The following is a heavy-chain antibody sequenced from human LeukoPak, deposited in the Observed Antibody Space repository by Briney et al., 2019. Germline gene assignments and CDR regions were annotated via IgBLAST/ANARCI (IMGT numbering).Heavy chain of an antibody. D-gene: IGHD6-13*01. CDR3: AKDMYSRSRYYFDY. J-gene: IGHJ4*02. CDR2: ISSSSCYI. CDR1: GFTFSSCS. V-gene: IGHV3-21*01. Sequence: GRSLRLSCAASGFTFSSCSMNWVRQAPGKGLEWVSSISSSSCYIYYAYSVKGRFTFSRYNAKNSLYLQMHSRSVEDTAVYSCAKDMYSRSRYYFDYWGQGNLVTVSS.